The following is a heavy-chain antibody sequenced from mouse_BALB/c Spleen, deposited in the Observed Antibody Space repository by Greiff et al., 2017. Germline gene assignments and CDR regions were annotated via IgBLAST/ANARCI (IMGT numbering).Heavy chain of an antibody. V-gene: IGHV1-69*02. D-gene: IGHD1-2*01. CDR2: IDPSDSYT. Sequence: QVQLQQPGAELLKPGASVKLSCKASGYTFTSYWMHWVKQRPGQGLEWIGEIDPSDSYTNYNQKFKGKATLTVDKSSSTAYMQLSSLTSEDSAVYYCARRGLRLHYYAMDYWGQGTSVTVSS. J-gene: IGHJ4*01. CDR1: GYTFTSYW. CDR3: ARRGLRLHYYAMDY.